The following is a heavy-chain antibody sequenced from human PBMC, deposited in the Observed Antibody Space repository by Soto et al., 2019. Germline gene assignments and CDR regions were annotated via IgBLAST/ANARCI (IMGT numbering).Heavy chain of an antibody. CDR3: AKLVSSSSSL. J-gene: IGHJ4*02. CDR2: IGDSGSST. Sequence: EVQLLESGGGLVQPGGSLRLSCAASGFIFSSYAMTWVRQAPGKGLEWVSAIGDSGSSTYYADSVKGRFTISRDNSRNTLYLQMNSLRAEDTAVYYCAKLVSSSSSLWGQGTLVTVSS. CDR1: GFIFSSYA. V-gene: IGHV3-23*01. D-gene: IGHD6-6*01.